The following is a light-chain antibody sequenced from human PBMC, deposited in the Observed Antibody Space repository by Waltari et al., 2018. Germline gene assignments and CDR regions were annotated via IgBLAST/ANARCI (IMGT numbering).Light chain of an antibody. CDR1: RSSCSW. V-gene: IGKV1-5*03. J-gene: IGKJ1*01. CDR3: QQYNSYSWT. Sequence: DIKRTQSPSTLSAYVGDRFTITCRARRSSCSWLAWYQQKPGKAPKLLIYKASSLESGGRSSFSGCVAGTDFTLTITILQRDDFASYYCQQYNSYSWTFGQGPKVEIK. CDR2: KAS.